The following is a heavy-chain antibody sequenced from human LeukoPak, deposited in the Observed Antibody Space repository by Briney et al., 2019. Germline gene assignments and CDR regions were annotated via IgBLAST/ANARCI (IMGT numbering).Heavy chain of an antibody. CDR3: ARIERRYCSGGSRKRGSFDY. V-gene: IGHV4-34*01. Sequence: SETLSLTCAVYGGSFSGYYWSWIRRPPGKGLEWIGEINHSGSTNYNPSPKSRVTISVDTSKNQFSLKLSSVTAADTAVYYCARIERRYCSGGSRKRGSFDYWGQGTLVTVSS. J-gene: IGHJ4*02. CDR1: GGSFSGYY. CDR2: INHSGST. D-gene: IGHD2-15*01.